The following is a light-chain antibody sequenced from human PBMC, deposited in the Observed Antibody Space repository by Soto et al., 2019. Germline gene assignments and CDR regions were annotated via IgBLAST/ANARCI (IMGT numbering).Light chain of an antibody. Sequence: DLQMTQSPSTLSASVGARVTITCRASQSISSWLAWYQQKPGKAPKLLIYDASNLESGVPSRFSGIGSGTELTLTISSLQPDDFETYYGQQYNSYPITFGQGTRLEIK. CDR3: QQYNSYPIT. CDR1: QSISSW. CDR2: DAS. J-gene: IGKJ5*01. V-gene: IGKV1-5*01.